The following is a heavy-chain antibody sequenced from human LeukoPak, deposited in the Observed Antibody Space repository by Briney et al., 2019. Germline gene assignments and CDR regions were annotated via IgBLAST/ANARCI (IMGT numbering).Heavy chain of an antibody. V-gene: IGHV3-23*01. J-gene: IGHJ4*02. CDR3: AKEICGSGSYYDLDH. D-gene: IGHD3-10*01. CDR1: GFTYSTYA. Sequence: GGSLRLSCAASGFTYSTYAMSWVRQAPGKGLEWVSSISDSGVSTYYADSVKGRFTISRDNSKNTLYLQMNSLRAEDTAVYYCAKEICGSGSYYDLDHWGQGSLVTVSS. CDR2: ISDSGVST.